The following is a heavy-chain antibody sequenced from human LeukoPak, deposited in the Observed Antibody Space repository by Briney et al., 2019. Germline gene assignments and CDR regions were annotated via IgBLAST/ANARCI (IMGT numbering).Heavy chain of an antibody. CDR3: ARVADSSSWYGGGSDY. Sequence: ASVTVSCKASGYTFTGYYMHWVRQAPGQGLEWMGWINPNSGGTNYAQKFQGRVTMTRDTSISTAYMELSRLRSDDTAVYYCARVADSSSWYGGGSDYWGQGTLVTVSS. D-gene: IGHD6-13*01. CDR1: GYTFTGYY. CDR2: INPNSGGT. V-gene: IGHV1-2*02. J-gene: IGHJ4*02.